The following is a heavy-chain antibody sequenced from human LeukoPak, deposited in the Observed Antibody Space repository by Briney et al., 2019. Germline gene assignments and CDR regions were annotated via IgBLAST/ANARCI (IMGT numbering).Heavy chain of an antibody. V-gene: IGHV3-66*01. CDR3: ASRDKGYYYGMDV. J-gene: IGHJ6*02. CDR1: GFTFSSNY. CDR2: LYSGGRT. D-gene: IGHD5-24*01. Sequence: PGGSLRLSCAASGFTFSSNYMSWVRQAPGKGLEWVSLLYSGGRTYYADSVKGRFTISRDNSKNTLYLQMNSLRAEDTAVYYCASRDKGYYYGMDVWGQGTTVTASS.